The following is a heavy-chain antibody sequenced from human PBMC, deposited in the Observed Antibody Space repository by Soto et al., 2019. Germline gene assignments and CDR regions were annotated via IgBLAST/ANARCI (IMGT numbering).Heavy chain of an antibody. V-gene: IGHV2-5*02. J-gene: IGHJ3*01. CDR3: AHVTITYGGVVGDEAFDV. Sequence: QITLKESGPTEVKPTETLALTCTFSGFSLATKGVGVGWVRQPPGGALERIAVIYWDDDTRYSPSLETRLTITKDTPKNQVALTMTDMDFVDTATFYCAHVTITYGGVVGDEAFDVWGQGAVVTVSS. CDR2: IYWDDDT. D-gene: IGHD3-16*02. CDR1: GFSLATKGVG.